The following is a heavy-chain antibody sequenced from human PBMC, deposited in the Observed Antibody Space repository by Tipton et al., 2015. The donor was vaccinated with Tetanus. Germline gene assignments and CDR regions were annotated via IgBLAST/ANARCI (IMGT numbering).Heavy chain of an antibody. Sequence: LSLTCNVSGGSITSYYWSWIRQRPGRGLEWVSRINPDGTTIGYADSVKGRFTISRDDAKNTLYLHMNSLRAEDTAVYYCARAGDFRFDYWGQGTLVTVSS. J-gene: IGHJ4*02. D-gene: IGHD4-17*01. CDR2: INPDGTTI. V-gene: IGHV3-74*01. CDR1: GGSITSYY. CDR3: ARAGDFRFDY.